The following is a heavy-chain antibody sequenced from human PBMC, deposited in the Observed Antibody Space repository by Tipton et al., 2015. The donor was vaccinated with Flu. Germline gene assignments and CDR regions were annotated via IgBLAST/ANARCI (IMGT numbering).Heavy chain of an antibody. CDR3: ARPSYYDVDLKNFYFDH. J-gene: IGHJ4*02. Sequence: TLSLTCTVSSGSIRSTNYFCAWIRQPPGKRLELIGSIYPSGTTYYNPSLKSRVTISVDTSKSQFSLMLRSVTAADTAVYYCARPSYYDVDLKNFYFDHWGQGTLVTVSS. D-gene: IGHD3-10*02. CDR1: SGSIRSTNYF. V-gene: IGHV4-39*01. CDR2: IYPSGTT.